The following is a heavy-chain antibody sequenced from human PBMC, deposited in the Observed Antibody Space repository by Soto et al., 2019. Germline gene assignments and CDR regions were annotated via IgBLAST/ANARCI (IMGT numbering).Heavy chain of an antibody. CDR1: GFNLRDQA. D-gene: IGHD3-10*01. CDR2: ISGMEDRT. J-gene: IGHJ4*02. V-gene: IGHV3-23*01. Sequence: GGSLRLSCTASGFNLRDQALSWIRQAPGGGLEWVSGISGMEDRTNYADFVKGRFFISKDRAKNTLNLQMNGLRDDDTAVYYCAKTYTGGWGQGXQVTVSS. CDR3: AKTYTGG.